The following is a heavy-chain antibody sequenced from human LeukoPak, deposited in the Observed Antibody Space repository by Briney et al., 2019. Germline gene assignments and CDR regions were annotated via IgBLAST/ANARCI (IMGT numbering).Heavy chain of an antibody. CDR2: INTNTGNP. CDR1: GYTFTSYA. CDR3: ARRYHYDSSGYYGINWFDP. V-gene: IGHV7-4-1*02. Sequence: ASVKVSCKASGYTFTSYAMNWVRQAPGQGLEWMGWINTNTGNPTYAQGFTGRFVFSLDTSVSTAYLQISSLKAEDTAVYYCARRYHYDSSGYYGINWFDPWGQGTLVTVSS. J-gene: IGHJ5*02. D-gene: IGHD3-22*01.